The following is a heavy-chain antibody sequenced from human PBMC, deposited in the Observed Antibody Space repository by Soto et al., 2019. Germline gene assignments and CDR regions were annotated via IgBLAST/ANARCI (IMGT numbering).Heavy chain of an antibody. CDR3: AKGHGSGRGPLAFDP. V-gene: IGHV3-23*01. J-gene: IGHJ5*02. CDR2: ISGSGGST. D-gene: IGHD3-10*01. Sequence: EVQLLESGEGLVQPGGSLRLSCAASGFTFSSYAMSWVREAPGKGLEWVSAISGSGGSTYYADSVKGRFTISRDNSKNTLYLQMNSLRAEDTAVYYCAKGHGSGRGPLAFDPWGQGTLVTVSS. CDR1: GFTFSSYA.